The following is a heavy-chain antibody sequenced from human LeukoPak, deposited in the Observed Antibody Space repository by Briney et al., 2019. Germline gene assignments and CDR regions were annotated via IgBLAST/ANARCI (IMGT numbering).Heavy chain of an antibody. CDR2: INPNSGGT. D-gene: IGHD3-22*01. J-gene: IGHJ3*02. Sequence: ASVKVSCKASGYTFTGYYMHWVRQAPGQGLEWMGWINPNSGGTNYAQKFQGRVTMTRDTSISTAYMELNRLRSDDTAVCYCARRYYYDSSGYYLAHDAFDIWGQGTMVTVSS. CDR3: ARRYYYDSSGYYLAHDAFDI. V-gene: IGHV1-2*02. CDR1: GYTFTGYY.